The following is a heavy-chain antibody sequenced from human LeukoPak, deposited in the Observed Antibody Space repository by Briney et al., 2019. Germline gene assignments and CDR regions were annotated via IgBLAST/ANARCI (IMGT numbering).Heavy chain of an antibody. CDR2: IYYSGST. D-gene: IGHD3-3*01. Sequence: PSETLSLTCTVSGGSISSSSYYWDWIRQPPGKGLEWIGSIYYSGSTYYNPSLKSRVTISVDTSKNQFSLKLSSVAAADTAVYYCAREGAITIFGVVMPYFDYWGQGTLVTVSS. J-gene: IGHJ4*02. V-gene: IGHV4-39*02. CDR1: GGSISSSSYY. CDR3: AREGAITIFGVVMPYFDY.